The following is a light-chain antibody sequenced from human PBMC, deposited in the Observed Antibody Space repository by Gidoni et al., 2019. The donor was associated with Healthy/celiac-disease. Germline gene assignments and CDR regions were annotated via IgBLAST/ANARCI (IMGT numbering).Light chain of an antibody. Sequence: DIQMTQSPSSLSASVGDRVTITCRASQGISNYLAWYQQKPGKGPKLLIYAASTLQSGVPARFSGSGSGTEFTLTISSRKPEDVATYYCQKYNSGRRTFGQGTKVEIK. CDR1: QGISNY. CDR2: AAS. J-gene: IGKJ1*01. V-gene: IGKV1-27*01. CDR3: QKYNSGRRT.